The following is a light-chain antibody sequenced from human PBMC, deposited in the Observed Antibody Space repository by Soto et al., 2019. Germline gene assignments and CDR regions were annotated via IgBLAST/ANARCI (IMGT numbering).Light chain of an antibody. Sequence: VLSQSPGTLSVSLGERVTLSCRASQTFSSSYLAWYQHKPGQAPRLLIYGASTRATGVPDRFSGSGSGTDFSLTISRVEPEDFAVYYCQQYGRLPVTFGQGTKLEI. CDR3: QQYGRLPVT. CDR2: GAS. J-gene: IGKJ2*01. V-gene: IGKV3-20*01. CDR1: QTFSSSY.